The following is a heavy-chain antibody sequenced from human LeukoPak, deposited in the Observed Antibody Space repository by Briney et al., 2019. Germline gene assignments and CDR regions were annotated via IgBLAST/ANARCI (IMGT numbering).Heavy chain of an antibody. J-gene: IGHJ4*02. Sequence: GGSLRLSCAASGSTFNSYAMSWVRQAPGKWLEWVSAIRGSVGGTYYTDSVKGRFTISRDNSKNTLYLQMNSLRDEDTALYYCAKAGIGVVGYFDYWGQGTLVTVSS. CDR1: GSTFNSYA. CDR2: IRGSVGGT. D-gene: IGHD6-19*01. V-gene: IGHV3-23*01. CDR3: AKAGIGVVGYFDY.